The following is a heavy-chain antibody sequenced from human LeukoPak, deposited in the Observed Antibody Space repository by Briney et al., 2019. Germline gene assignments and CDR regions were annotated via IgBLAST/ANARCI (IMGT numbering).Heavy chain of an antibody. CDR2: IYTSGST. D-gene: IGHD3-3*01. Sequence: PSETLSLTCSVSGGSISSGSYYWSWIRQPAGKGLEWIGRIYTSGSTNYNPSLKSRVTISVDTSKNQFSLKLSSVTAADTAVYYCARVLPVDYYYYYMDVWGKGTTVTVSS. J-gene: IGHJ6*03. CDR1: GGSISSGSYY. V-gene: IGHV4-61*02. CDR3: ARVLPVDYYYYYMDV.